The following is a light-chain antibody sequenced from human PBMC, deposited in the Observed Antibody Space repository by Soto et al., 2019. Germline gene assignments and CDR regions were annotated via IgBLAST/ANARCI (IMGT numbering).Light chain of an antibody. CDR2: DVY. V-gene: IGLV2-14*03. Sequence: QSVLTQPASVSGSPGQSIAISCIGVRTDGDGHDYVSWYQQHPGQAPQLIIYDVYNRPSGVSDRFSGSKSGNTASLVISGLQAEDEADYFCTSYTASSPFYVFGAGTKVTV. CDR3: TSYTASSPFYV. CDR1: RTDGDGHDY. J-gene: IGLJ1*01.